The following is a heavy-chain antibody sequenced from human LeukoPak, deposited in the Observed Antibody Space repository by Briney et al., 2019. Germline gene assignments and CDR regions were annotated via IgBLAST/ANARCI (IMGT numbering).Heavy chain of an antibody. Sequence: GRSLRLSCAASGFTFSSYAMHWVRQAPGKGLEWVAVISYDGSNKYHADSVKGRFTISRDNSKNTLYLQMNSLRAEDTAVYYCARDSDFRYCSSTSCPSGDYWGQGTLVTVSS. V-gene: IGHV3-30-3*01. CDR2: ISYDGSNK. D-gene: IGHD2-2*01. CDR3: ARDSDFRYCSSTSCPSGDY. CDR1: GFTFSSYA. J-gene: IGHJ4*02.